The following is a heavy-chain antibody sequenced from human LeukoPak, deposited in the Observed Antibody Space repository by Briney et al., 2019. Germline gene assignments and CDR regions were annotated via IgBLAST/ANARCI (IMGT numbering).Heavy chain of an antibody. CDR2: ISYDGSDK. D-gene: IGHD3-22*01. CDR1: GVTFSSYA. V-gene: IGHV3-30*04. CDR3: ARASLYDNSAYYLDY. J-gene: IGHJ4*02. Sequence: GGSLSLSCAVSGVTFSSYAMSWVRQAPGKGQEWVAVISYDGSDKYYADSVTATSTLSRDNSKNTLYLQMNSRTAEDTAVYSCARASLYDNSAYYLDYWGQGTLVTASP.